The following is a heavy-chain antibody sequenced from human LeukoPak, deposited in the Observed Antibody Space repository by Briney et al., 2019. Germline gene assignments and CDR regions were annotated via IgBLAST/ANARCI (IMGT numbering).Heavy chain of an antibody. D-gene: IGHD1-26*01. CDR3: ARGGRYSGGYYRYFDL. Sequence: SETLSLTCTVSGGSISSYYWSWIRQPPGKGLEWIGYIYYSGSTNYNPSLKSRVTISVDTSKDQFSLKLSSVTAADTAVYYCARGGRYSGGYYRYFDLWGRGTLVTVSS. V-gene: IGHV4-59*01. CDR1: GGSISSYY. J-gene: IGHJ2*01. CDR2: IYYSGST.